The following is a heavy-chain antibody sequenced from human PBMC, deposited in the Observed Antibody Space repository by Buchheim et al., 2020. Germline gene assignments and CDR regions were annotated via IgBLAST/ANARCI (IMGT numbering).Heavy chain of an antibody. J-gene: IGHJ6*02. Sequence: EVQLVESGGGLVKPGGSLRLSCAASGFTFSSYSMNWVRQAPGKGLEWVSSISSSSSYIYYADSVKGRFTISRDNAKNSLYPQMNSLRAEDTAVYYCARVPLLWFGELSAYYYYGMDVWGQGTT. CDR1: GFTFSSYS. CDR3: ARVPLLWFGELSAYYYYGMDV. D-gene: IGHD3-10*01. CDR2: ISSSSSYI. V-gene: IGHV3-21*01.